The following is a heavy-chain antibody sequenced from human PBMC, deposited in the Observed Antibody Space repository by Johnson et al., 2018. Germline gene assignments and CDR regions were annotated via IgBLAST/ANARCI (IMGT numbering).Heavy chain of an antibody. V-gene: IGHV3-9*01. CDR3: AKDIGRGGHWYYYSGMDV. CDR2: ISWKSGLV. J-gene: IGHJ6*02. Sequence: VQLVESGGGLVQPGRSLRLSCAASGFTFDDYAMHWVRQVPGKGLEWLSRISWKSGLVDYAASVKGRFTISRDNTKNSLYLQMNSLRPEDTALYYCAKDIGRGGHWYYYSGMDVWGQGTTVIVSS. CDR1: GFTFDDYA. D-gene: IGHD3-10*01.